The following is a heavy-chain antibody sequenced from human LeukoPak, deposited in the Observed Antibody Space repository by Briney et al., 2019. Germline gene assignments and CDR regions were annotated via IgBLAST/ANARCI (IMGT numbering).Heavy chain of an antibody. CDR1: GGSFSGYY. J-gene: IGHJ4*02. Sequence: SETLSLTCAVYGGSFSGYYWSWIRQPPGKGLEWIGEINHSGSTNYNPSLKSRVTISVDTSKNQFSLKLSSVTAADTAVYYCASSRWLPFDYWGQGTLVTVSS. V-gene: IGHV4-34*01. CDR2: INHSGST. CDR3: ASSRWLPFDY. D-gene: IGHD6-19*01.